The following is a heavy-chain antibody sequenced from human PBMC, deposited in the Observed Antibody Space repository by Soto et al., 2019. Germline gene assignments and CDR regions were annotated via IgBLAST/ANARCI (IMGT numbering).Heavy chain of an antibody. CDR2: ISGSGEMT. Sequence: GGSLKLSCAASGFTFRGDAMSWVRQAPGKGLEWVSSISGSGEMTHYADSVKGRFTISRDNAKNTLYLQMESLRAEDTALYYCARSEMTYNWNDWGQGALVTSPQ. V-gene: IGHV3-23*01. CDR3: ARSEMTYNWND. CDR1: GFTFRGDA. J-gene: IGHJ4*02. D-gene: IGHD1-20*01.